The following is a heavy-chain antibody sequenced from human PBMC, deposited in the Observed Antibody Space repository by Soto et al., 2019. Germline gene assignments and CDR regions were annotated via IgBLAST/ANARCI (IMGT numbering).Heavy chain of an antibody. J-gene: IGHJ4*02. D-gene: IGHD3-22*01. CDR3: ASRYYFDYGGYYHTSDS. CDR1: DGSITSSNNF. V-gene: IGHV4-39*01. CDR2: IFYGGNT. Sequence: KPSETLSLTCTVSDGSITSSNNFWGWIRQPPGKGLEWIGTIFYGGNTYYNPSLKSRVTMSVDTFKNQFSLRLSSVTAADTAVYFCASRYYFDYGGYYHTSDSWGQGTLVTVSS.